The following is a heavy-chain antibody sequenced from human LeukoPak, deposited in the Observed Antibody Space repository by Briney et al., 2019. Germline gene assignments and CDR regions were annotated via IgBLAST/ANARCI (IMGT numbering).Heavy chain of an antibody. Sequence: PGGSLRLSCAASGFTVSSNYMSWVRQAPGKGLEWVSVIYSGGSTYYADSVKGRFTISRDNSKNTLYLQMNSLRAEDTAVYYCARERVATHYYYYGMDVWGQGTTVTVSS. V-gene: IGHV3-66*01. CDR3: ARERVATHYYYYGMDV. CDR2: IYSGGST. CDR1: GFTVSSNY. D-gene: IGHD4-23*01. J-gene: IGHJ6*02.